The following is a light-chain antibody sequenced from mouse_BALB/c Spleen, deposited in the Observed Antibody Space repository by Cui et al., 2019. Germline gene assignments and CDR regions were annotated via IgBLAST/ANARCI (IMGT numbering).Light chain of an antibody. CDR2: NAK. CDR1: ENIYSY. V-gene: IGKV12-44*01. CDR3: QHHYGTPYMYT. Sequence: DIQRTQSPASLSASVGETVTITCRASENIYSYLAWYQQKQGKPPQLLVYNAKTLAEGVPSWYSGSGSGTQCSLKINSLQPEDFGSYYCQHHYGTPYMYTFGGGTKLEIK. J-gene: IGKJ2*01.